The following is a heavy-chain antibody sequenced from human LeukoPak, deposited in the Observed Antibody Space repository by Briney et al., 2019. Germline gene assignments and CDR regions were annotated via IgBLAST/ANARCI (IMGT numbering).Heavy chain of an antibody. D-gene: IGHD2-2*02. CDR3: ARLTIGTGKYCSSTSCYTLNWFDP. J-gene: IGHJ5*02. CDR2: INHSGST. Sequence: PSETLSLTCAVYGGSFSGYYWSWIRQPPGKGLEWIGEINHSGSTNYNPSLKSRVTISVDTSKNQFSLKLSSVTAADTAVYYCARLTIGTGKYCSSTSCYTLNWFDPWGQGTLVTVSS. CDR1: GGSFSGYY. V-gene: IGHV4-34*01.